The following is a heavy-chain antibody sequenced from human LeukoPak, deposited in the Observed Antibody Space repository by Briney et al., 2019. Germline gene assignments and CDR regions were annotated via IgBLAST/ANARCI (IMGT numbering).Heavy chain of an antibody. CDR2: ISSSSSYI. Sequence: GGSLRLSCAASGFTFSSYSMNWVRQAPGKELEWVSSISSSSSYIYYADSVKGRFTISRDNAKNSLYLQMNSLRAEDTAVYYCATQLRYFDPFDYWGQGTLVTVSS. CDR3: ATQLRYFDPFDY. J-gene: IGHJ4*02. D-gene: IGHD3-9*01. CDR1: GFTFSSYS. V-gene: IGHV3-21*01.